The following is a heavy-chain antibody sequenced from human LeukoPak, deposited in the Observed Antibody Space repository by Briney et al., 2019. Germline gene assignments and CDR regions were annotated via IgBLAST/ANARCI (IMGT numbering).Heavy chain of an antibody. CDR2: IYYSGST. J-gene: IGHJ4*02. D-gene: IGHD3-22*01. Sequence: SETLYLTCTVSGGSISSYYWSWIRQPPGKGLEWIGYIYYSGSTNYNPSLKSRVTISVDTSKNQFSLKLSSVTAADTAVYYCTRPYYYDSTGSPDYWGQGTLVTVSS. V-gene: IGHV4-59*08. CDR3: TRPYYYDSTGSPDY. CDR1: GGSISSYY.